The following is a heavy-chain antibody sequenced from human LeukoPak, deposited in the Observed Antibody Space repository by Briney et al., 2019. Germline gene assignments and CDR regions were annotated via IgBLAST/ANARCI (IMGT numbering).Heavy chain of an antibody. D-gene: IGHD2-15*01. Sequence: SSETLSLTCTVSGGSISSYYWSWIRQPAGKGLEWIGRIYTSGSTNYNPSLKSRVTMSVDTPKNQFSLKLSSVTAADTAVYYCARDIVVVVAATLYYYYGMDVWGQGTTVTVSS. V-gene: IGHV4-4*07. CDR2: IYTSGST. J-gene: IGHJ6*02. CDR3: ARDIVVVVAATLYYYYGMDV. CDR1: GGSISSYY.